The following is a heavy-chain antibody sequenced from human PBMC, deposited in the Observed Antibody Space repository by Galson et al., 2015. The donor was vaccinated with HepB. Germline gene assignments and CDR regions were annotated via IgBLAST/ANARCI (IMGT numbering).Heavy chain of an antibody. V-gene: IGHV1-3*01. CDR1: GYTFTSYA. D-gene: IGHD5-18*01. CDR2: INAGNGNT. CDR3: ARAGLTWIQLWLAY. Sequence: SVKVSCKASGYTFTSYAMHWVRQAPGQRLEWMGWINAGNGNTKYSQKFQGRVTITRDTSASTAYMELSSLRSEDTAVYYCARAGLTWIQLWLAYWGQGTLVTVSS. J-gene: IGHJ4*02.